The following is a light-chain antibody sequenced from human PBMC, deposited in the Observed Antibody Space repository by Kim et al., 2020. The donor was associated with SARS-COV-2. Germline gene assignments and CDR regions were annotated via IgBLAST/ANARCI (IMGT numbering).Light chain of an antibody. Sequence: QSASVSGSPGQSITISCTGTSSDVGSYNFVSWHQQHPGKAPKVMVFDVSNRPSGVSNRFSGSKSGNTASLTISGLQAEDEADYYCSSYRRGSTPYVFGTGTKVTVL. V-gene: IGLV2-14*03. CDR2: DVS. J-gene: IGLJ1*01. CDR3: SSYRRGSTPYV. CDR1: SSDVGSYNF.